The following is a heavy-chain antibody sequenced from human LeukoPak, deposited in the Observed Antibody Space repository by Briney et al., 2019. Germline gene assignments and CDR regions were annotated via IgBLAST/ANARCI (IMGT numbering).Heavy chain of an antibody. Sequence: GGSLRLSCAASGFTFSSYSMNWVRQAPGRGLEGGSYISSSSTIYYADSVKGRVTISRDNTKNSLYLQMNSLRAEDTAVYYCAREHERSKPLKSVAVVPAARGYNWFDPWGQGTLVTVSS. J-gene: IGHJ5*02. D-gene: IGHD2-2*01. CDR3: AREHERSKPLKSVAVVPAARGYNWFDP. V-gene: IGHV3-48*04. CDR1: GFTFSSYS. CDR2: ISSSSTI.